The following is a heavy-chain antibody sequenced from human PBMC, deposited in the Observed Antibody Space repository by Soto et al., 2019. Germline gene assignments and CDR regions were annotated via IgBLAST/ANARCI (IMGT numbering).Heavy chain of an antibody. D-gene: IGHD3-3*01. CDR2: INPSDGST. J-gene: IGHJ4*02. CDR1: GYTFTSYY. Sequence: ASVKVSCKASGYTFTSYYMHWVRQSPAQGLEWMGIINPSDGSTSYAQKFHGRGTMTRYTTTSTVYMELSSLRSEDTAVSYCARGLPIFGVVIPHRFGYWGEGTLVTVSS. CDR3: ARGLPIFGVVIPHRFGY. V-gene: IGHV1-46*01.